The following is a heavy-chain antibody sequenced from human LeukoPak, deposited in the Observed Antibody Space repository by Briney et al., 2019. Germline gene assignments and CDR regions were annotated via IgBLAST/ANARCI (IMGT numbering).Heavy chain of an antibody. CDR3: ARDLAAAGTGRYYYYYMDV. Sequence: SETLSLTCTVSGGSISSSSYYWGWIRQPPGKGLEWIGSIYYSGSTYYNPSLKSRVTISVDTSKNQFSLKLSSVTAADTAVYYCARDLAAAGTGRYYYYYMDVWGKGTTVTVSS. CDR1: GGSISSSSYY. J-gene: IGHJ6*03. V-gene: IGHV4-39*07. D-gene: IGHD6-13*01. CDR2: IYYSGST.